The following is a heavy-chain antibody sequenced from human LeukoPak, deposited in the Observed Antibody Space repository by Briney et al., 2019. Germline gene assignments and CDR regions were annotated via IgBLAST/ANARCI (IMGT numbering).Heavy chain of an antibody. D-gene: IGHD6-19*01. V-gene: IGHV3-30*03. J-gene: IGHJ4*02. CDR1: GFTFSSYG. CDR2: ISYDGNDK. Sequence: GGSLRLSCVASGFTFSSYGMHWVRQAPGKGLEWVAVISYDGNDKYYEDSVKGRFTISRDNSKNTVYLQMNSLRVEDTAVYYCAREGDVAVAGGSRFGYWGQGTLVTVSS. CDR3: AREGDVAVAGGSRFGY.